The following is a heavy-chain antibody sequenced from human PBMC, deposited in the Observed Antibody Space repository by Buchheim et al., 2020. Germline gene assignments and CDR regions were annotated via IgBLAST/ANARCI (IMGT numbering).Heavy chain of an antibody. Sequence: QVQLQESGPGLVKPSETLSLTCTVSGGSISSGNYYWSWIRQPAGKGLEWIVRIYTSGSTNYNPSLKSRVTISVDRSKNQLSLKLSSVTAADTAVYYCARVHYFGISNWFETWGQGTL. CDR2: IYTSGST. CDR3: ARVHYFGISNWFET. J-gene: IGHJ5*02. V-gene: IGHV4-61*02. D-gene: IGHD3-10*01. CDR1: GGSISSGNYY.